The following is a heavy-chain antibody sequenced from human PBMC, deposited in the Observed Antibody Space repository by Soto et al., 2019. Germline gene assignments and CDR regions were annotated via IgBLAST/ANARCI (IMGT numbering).Heavy chain of an antibody. CDR3: ASAPRYYYDSSGYYPLNY. CDR2: IYHSGST. J-gene: IGHJ4*02. D-gene: IGHD3-22*01. V-gene: IGHV4-30-2*01. Sequence: PSETLSLTCAVSGGSISSGGYSWSWIRQPPGKGLEWIGYIYHSGSTYYNPSLKSRVTISVDRSKNQFSLKLSSVTAADTAVYYCASAPRYYYDSSGYYPLNYWGQGTLVTVSS. CDR1: GGSISSGGYS.